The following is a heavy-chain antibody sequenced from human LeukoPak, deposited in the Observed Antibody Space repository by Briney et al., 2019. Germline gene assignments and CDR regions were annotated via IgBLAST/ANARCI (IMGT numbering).Heavy chain of an antibody. J-gene: IGHJ6*03. D-gene: IGHD3-22*01. V-gene: IGHV3-53*05. CDR3: AKETYYYDSSGRSMDV. CDR1: GFTVSSNY. CDR2: IYSGGST. Sequence: GGSLRLSCAASGFTVSSNYMSWVRQAPGKGLEWVSVIYSGGSTYYADSVKGRFTISRDNSKNTLYLQMNSLRAEDTAVYYCAKETYYYDSSGRSMDVWGKGTTVTVSS.